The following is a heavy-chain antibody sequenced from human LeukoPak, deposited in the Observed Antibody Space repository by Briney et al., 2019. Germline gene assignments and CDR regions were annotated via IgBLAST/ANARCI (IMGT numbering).Heavy chain of an antibody. CDR2: IYPGDSDT. Sequence: GESLKISCKGSGYSFTSYWIGWVRQVPGKGLEWTGIIYPGDSDTRYSPSFQGQVTISADKSISTAYLQWSSLKASDTAMYYCARLAATVGLNFDYWGQGTLVTVSS. CDR3: ARLAATVGLNFDY. D-gene: IGHD6-25*01. J-gene: IGHJ4*02. V-gene: IGHV5-51*01. CDR1: GYSFTSYW.